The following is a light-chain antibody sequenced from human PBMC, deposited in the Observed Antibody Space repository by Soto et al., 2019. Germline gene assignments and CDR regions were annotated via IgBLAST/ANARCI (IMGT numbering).Light chain of an antibody. CDR3: QKSDSSPWT. J-gene: IGKJ1*01. CDR1: QSISSTY. V-gene: IGKV3-20*01. Sequence: EIVLTQSPGTLSSSPGERATLSCRASQSISSTYLAWYQHKPGQAPRLLIYSTSSRATGIPERFSGSGSGTDFTLTISSLEPEDVAVFYCQKSDSSPWTFGQGTKVEIK. CDR2: STS.